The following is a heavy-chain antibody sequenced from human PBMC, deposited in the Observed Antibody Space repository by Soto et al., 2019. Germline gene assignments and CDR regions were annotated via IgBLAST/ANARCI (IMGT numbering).Heavy chain of an antibody. CDR3: ARVYGNYYGDYVTFDAFDI. CDR2: ISSSSSYI. J-gene: IGHJ3*02. CDR1: GFTFSSYS. Sequence: EVQLVESGGGLVKPGGSLRLSCAASGFTFSSYSMNWVRQAPGKGLEWVSSISSSSSYIYYADSVKGRFTISRDNAKNSLYLQMNSLRAEDTAVYYCARVYGNYYGDYVTFDAFDIWGQGTMVTVSS. D-gene: IGHD4-17*01. V-gene: IGHV3-21*01.